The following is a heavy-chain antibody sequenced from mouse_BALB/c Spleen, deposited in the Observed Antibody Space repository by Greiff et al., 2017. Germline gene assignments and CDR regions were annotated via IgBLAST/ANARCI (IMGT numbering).Heavy chain of an antibody. CDR3: ARAGYLLRYFDV. CDR1: GFTFSSYA. J-gene: IGHJ1*01. Sequence: EVNVVESGGGLVKPGGSLKLSCAASGFTFSSYAMSWVRQTPEKRLEWVASISSGGSTYYPDSVKGRFTISRDNARNILYLQMSSLRSEDTAMYYCARAGYLLRYFDVWGAGTTVTVSS. CDR2: ISSGGST. V-gene: IGHV5-6-5*01. D-gene: IGHD1-1*01.